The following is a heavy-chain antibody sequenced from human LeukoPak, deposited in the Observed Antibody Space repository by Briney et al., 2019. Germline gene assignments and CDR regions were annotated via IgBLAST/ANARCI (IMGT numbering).Heavy chain of an antibody. CDR1: GGSISSYY. J-gene: IGHJ2*01. CDR3: ARAGAAFGGAGSWFRDGSYWYFDL. Sequence: SETLSLTCTVSGGSISSYYWSWIRQPPGKGLEWIGYIYYSGSTNYNPSLKSRVTISVDTSKNQFSLKLSSVTAADTAVYYCARAGAAFGGAGSWFRDGSYWYFDLWGRGTLVTVSS. CDR2: IYYSGST. D-gene: IGHD3-16*01. V-gene: IGHV4-59*01.